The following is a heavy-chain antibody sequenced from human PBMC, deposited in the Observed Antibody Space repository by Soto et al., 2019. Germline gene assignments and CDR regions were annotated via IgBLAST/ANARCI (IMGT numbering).Heavy chain of an antibody. V-gene: IGHV3-21*01. Sequence: GGSLRRSCVTSGFTFSSNTMNWVRQAPGKGLEWVASITSSGSYVYYADSVKGRFSASRDNAKNSLSLQMDSLRPDDTAIYFCVKDEGIEAMDVWGQGTTVTVSS. CDR3: VKDEGIEAMDV. D-gene: IGHD3-3*02. CDR2: ITSSGSYV. CDR1: GFTFSSNT. J-gene: IGHJ6*02.